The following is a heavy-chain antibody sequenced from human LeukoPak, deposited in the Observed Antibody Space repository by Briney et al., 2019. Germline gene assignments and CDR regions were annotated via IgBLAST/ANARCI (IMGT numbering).Heavy chain of an antibody. CDR2: IYYTGST. Sequence: KASETLSLTRTVSGGSISSYYWSWIRQPPGKGLEWIGNIYYTGSTNYNPSLKSRVTISVDTSKNQFSLKLSSVTAADTAVYYCARAFSSGWYPYSIGGLWFDYWGQGTLVTVSS. V-gene: IGHV4-59*01. D-gene: IGHD6-19*01. J-gene: IGHJ4*02. CDR3: ARAFSSGWYPYSIGGLWFDY. CDR1: GGSISSYY.